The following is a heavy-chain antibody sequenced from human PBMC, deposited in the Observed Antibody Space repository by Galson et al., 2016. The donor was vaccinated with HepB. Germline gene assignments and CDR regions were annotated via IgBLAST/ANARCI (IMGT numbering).Heavy chain of an antibody. CDR2: IWFDGSNK. Sequence: SLRLSCAASGFTSSSYGMHWVRQAPGKGLEWVAVIWFDGSNKSYVDSVRGRFTISRDNSKNTLYLQMNTLRAEDTAVYYCARGTFCSGDSCYSPAFDMWGQGTMVTVSS. J-gene: IGHJ3*02. CDR3: ARGTFCSGDSCYSPAFDM. CDR1: GFTSSSYG. D-gene: IGHD2-15*01. V-gene: IGHV3-33*01.